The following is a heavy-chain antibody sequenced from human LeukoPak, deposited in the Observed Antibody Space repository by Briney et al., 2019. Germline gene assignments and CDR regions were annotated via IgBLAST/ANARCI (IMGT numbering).Heavy chain of an antibody. V-gene: IGHV4-61*01. J-gene: IGHJ4*02. CDR2: IGYSGST. Sequence: NPSETLSLTCTVSGGSVSSDSSYWSWIRQPPGKGLEWLGYIGYSGSTDYNPSLKSRVSISVDTSKNQFSLKLSSVTAADTAVYYCARTGSTVTMLYPFDHWGQGTLVTASS. D-gene: IGHD4-17*01. CDR3: ARTGSTVTMLYPFDH. CDR1: GGSVSSDSSY.